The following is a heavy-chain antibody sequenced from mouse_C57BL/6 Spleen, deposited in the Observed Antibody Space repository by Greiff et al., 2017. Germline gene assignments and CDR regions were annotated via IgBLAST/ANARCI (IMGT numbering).Heavy chain of an antibody. CDR3: ARDPLPEDYFDY. V-gene: IGHV3-6*01. CDR1: GYSITSGYY. J-gene: IGHJ2*01. CDR2: ISYDGSN. Sequence: EVKLQESGPGLVKPSQSLSLTCSVTGYSITSGYYWNWIRQFPGNKLEWMGYISYDGSNNYNPSLKNRISITRDTSKNQFFLKLNSVTTEDTATYYCARDPLPEDYFDYWGQGTTLTVSS. D-gene: IGHD5-5*01.